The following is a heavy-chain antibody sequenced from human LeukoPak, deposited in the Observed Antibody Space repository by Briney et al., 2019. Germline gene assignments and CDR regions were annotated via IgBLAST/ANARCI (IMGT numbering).Heavy chain of an antibody. D-gene: IGHD3-9*01. CDR3: ARDDRDDILTGRPYYFDY. V-gene: IGHV4-59*01. J-gene: IGHJ4*02. CDR2: LYYMRGA. CDR1: GGSISGYY. Sequence: SETLSLTCTVSGGSISGYYWSWSRQPPGKGVEWIGNLYYMRGAWYKSSLKSRVTTSVDTSRNEFSLKLSSVTAADTAVYYCARDDRDDILTGRPYYFDYWGQGTLVTVSS.